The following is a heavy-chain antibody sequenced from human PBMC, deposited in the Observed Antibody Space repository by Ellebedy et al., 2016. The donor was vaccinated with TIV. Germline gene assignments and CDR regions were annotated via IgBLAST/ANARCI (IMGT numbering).Heavy chain of an antibody. CDR3: TRDHGRGGPYGGDLDY. V-gene: IGHV3-33*01. CDR2: IWYDGSNK. D-gene: IGHD3-10*01. CDR1: GFTFSNYG. Sequence: GESLKISCAASGFTFSNYGMHWVRQAPGKGLEWVAVIWYDGSNKYYVDSVKGRFTISRDNSKNTVDLQMNSLRAEDTAVDYCTRDHGRGGPYGGDLDYWGQGTLVTVSS. J-gene: IGHJ4*02.